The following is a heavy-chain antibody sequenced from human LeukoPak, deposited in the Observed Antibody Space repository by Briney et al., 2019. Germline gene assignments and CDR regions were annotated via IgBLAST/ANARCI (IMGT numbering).Heavy chain of an antibody. Sequence: PGGSLRLSCAASGFIFSNYWMAWVRHAPGKGLQWVANIKQDGSDENYVDSVKGRLTISRDNAKNSLYLQMNSLRTEDTAVYYCARDVGGSLDYWGQGTLVAVSS. CDR2: IKQDGSDE. V-gene: IGHV3-7*01. CDR1: GFIFSNYW. CDR3: ARDVGGSLDY. D-gene: IGHD2-15*01. J-gene: IGHJ4*02.